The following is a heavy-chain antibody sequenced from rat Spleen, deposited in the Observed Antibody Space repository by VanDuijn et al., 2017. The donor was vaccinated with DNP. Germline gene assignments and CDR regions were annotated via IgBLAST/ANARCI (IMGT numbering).Heavy chain of an antibody. J-gene: IGHJ1*01. CDR3: ARGSGTYDWYFDF. CDR1: RFTFNSYW. Sequence: EVQLVESGGDLVQPGRSLKLSCVASRFTFNSYWMAWIRQVPGKGLEWVASVPSSGGSTYYPDSVKGRFIISRENARNTLYLQMNSLRSEDTATYFCARGSGTYDWYFDFWGPGTMVTVSS. V-gene: IGHV5-31*01. CDR2: VPSSGGST. D-gene: IGHD5-1*01.